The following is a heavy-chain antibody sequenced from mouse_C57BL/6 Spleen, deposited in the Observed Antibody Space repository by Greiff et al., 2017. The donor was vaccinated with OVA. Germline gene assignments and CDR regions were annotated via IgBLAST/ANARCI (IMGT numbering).Heavy chain of an antibody. CDR1: GYSFTGYY. D-gene: IGHD2-2*01. CDR3: ARSVGYDENYFDY. J-gene: IGHJ2*01. CDR2: INPSTGGT. Sequence: VQLQQSGPELVKPGASVKISCKASGYSFTGYYMNWVKQSPETSLEWIGEINPSTGGTTYNQKFKAKATLTVDKSSSTAYMQLKSLTSEDSAVYYCARSVGYDENYFDYWGQGTTLTVSS. V-gene: IGHV1-42*01.